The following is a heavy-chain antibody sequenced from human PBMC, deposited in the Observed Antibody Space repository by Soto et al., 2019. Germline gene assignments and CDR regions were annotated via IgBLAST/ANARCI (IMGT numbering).Heavy chain of an antibody. CDR3: ARAPNSDYGDYGNYYGMDV. CDR1: GGSISSGGYY. D-gene: IGHD4-17*01. Sequence: TSETLSLTCTVSGGSISSGGYYWSWIRQHPRKGLEWIGYIYYSGSTYYNPSLMSRVTISVDTSKNQFSLKLSSVTAADTAVYYCARAPNSDYGDYGNYYGMDVWGQGTTVTVSS. V-gene: IGHV4-31*03. CDR2: IYYSGST. J-gene: IGHJ6*02.